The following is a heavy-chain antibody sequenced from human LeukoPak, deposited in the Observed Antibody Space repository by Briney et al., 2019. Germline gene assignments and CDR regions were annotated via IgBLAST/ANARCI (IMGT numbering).Heavy chain of an antibody. V-gene: IGHV3-23*01. CDR3: AKDDDWGRFNH. D-gene: IGHD3-16*01. CDR2: ISPRGDIT. CDR1: GFTFSSYA. Sequence: GGSLRLSCAASGFTFSSYAMSWVRQAPGKGLEWVSGISPRGDITYYKDSVRGRFTISRDNFKNTVSLQLNSLRAEDTAMYYCAKDDDWGRFNHWGQGTLVTVSS. J-gene: IGHJ1*01.